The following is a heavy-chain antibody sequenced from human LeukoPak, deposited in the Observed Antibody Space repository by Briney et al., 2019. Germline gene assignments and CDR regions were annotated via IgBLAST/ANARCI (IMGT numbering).Heavy chain of an antibody. Sequence: SETLSLTCAVYGGSFSGYYWSWIRQPPGEGLEWIGRIYTSGSTNYNPSLKSRVTISVDTSKNQFSLRLSSVTAADTAVYYCASYYYDSSGYLWGQGTLVTVSS. CDR2: IYTSGST. CDR1: GGSFSGYY. CDR3: ASYYYDSSGYL. J-gene: IGHJ4*02. D-gene: IGHD3-22*01. V-gene: IGHV4-59*10.